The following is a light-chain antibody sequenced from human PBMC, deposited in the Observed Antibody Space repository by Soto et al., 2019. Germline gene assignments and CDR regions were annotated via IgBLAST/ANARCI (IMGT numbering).Light chain of an antibody. J-gene: IGKJ1*01. Sequence: IVLTQTPLSSAVTLGQPVSISCRSSESLVDSDGNTYLSWLHQRPGQPPRLLLYKISNRLSGVPDRFSGRGAVTDFTLRISSVEADDVGLYFCIQATQFPWTFGQGTRVDI. CDR1: ESLVDSDGNTY. CDR3: IQATQFPWT. V-gene: IGKV2-24*01. CDR2: KIS.